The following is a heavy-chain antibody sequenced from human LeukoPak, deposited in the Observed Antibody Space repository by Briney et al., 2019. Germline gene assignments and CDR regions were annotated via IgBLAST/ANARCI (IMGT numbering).Heavy chain of an antibody. Sequence: SETLSLTCAVYGGSFSGYSWNWIRQPPGKGLEWIGEINHSGSTNYNPSLKSRVTISVDTSKNQFSLKLSSVTAADTAVYYCARGAKLRLLWFGELFPDPEYYFDYWGQGTLVTVSS. J-gene: IGHJ4*02. V-gene: IGHV4-34*01. D-gene: IGHD3-10*01. CDR3: ARGAKLRLLWFGELFPDPEYYFDY. CDR2: INHSGST. CDR1: GGSFSGYS.